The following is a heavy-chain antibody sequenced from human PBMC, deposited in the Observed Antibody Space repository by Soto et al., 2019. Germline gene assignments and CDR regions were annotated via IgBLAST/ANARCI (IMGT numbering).Heavy chain of an antibody. D-gene: IGHD3-22*01. CDR2: ISGSGGST. V-gene: IGHV3-23*01. Sequence: LRLSCAASGFTFSSYAMSWVRQAPGKGLEWVSAISGSGGSTYYADSVKGRFTISRDNSKNTLYLQMNSLRAEDTAVYYCAKEYYYDSSGYYPPYFDYWGQGTLVTVSS. CDR3: AKEYYYDSSGYYPPYFDY. CDR1: GFTFSSYA. J-gene: IGHJ4*02.